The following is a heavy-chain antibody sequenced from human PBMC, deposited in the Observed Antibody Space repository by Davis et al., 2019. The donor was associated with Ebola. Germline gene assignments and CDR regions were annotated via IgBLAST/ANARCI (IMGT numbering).Heavy chain of an antibody. CDR1: GYKFSDYG. Sequence: ASVKVSCKASGYKFSDYGISWVRQAPGQGLEWVGWSSTSNGNTHYAQKLQDRVTMTTDTSTTTAYMELRRLGSDDTAMYYCAREAHCTVGCDDAFDIWGQGTMVTVSA. CDR2: SSTSNGNT. J-gene: IGHJ3*02. V-gene: IGHV1-18*01. CDR3: AREAHCTVGCDDAFDI. D-gene: IGHD2-8*02.